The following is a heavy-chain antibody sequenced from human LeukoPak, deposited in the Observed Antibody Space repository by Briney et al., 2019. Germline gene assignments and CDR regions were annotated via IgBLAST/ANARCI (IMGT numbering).Heavy chain of an antibody. V-gene: IGHV3-23*01. CDR1: GFTFSSYA. Sequence: WGSLRLSCAASGFTFSSYAMSWVRQAPGKGLEWVSSISAGGETPYYADSVKGRFTISRDNFKNTLYLQMNSLRAGDTAVYYCAKRRYCSTTNGHDFDYWGQGTLVTVSS. D-gene: IGHD2-2*01. CDR2: ISAGGETP. CDR3: AKRRYCSTTNGHDFDY. J-gene: IGHJ4*02.